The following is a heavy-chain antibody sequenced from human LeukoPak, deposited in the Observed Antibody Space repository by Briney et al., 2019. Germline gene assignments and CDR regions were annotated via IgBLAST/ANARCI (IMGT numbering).Heavy chain of an antibody. V-gene: IGHV1-46*01. CDR3: ARRGYSYGYDY. D-gene: IGHD5-18*01. CDR1: GGTFSSYA. J-gene: IGHJ4*02. CDR2: INPSGGST. Sequence: GSSVKVSCKASGGTFSSYAISWVRQAPGQGLEWMGIINPSGGSTSYAQKFQGRVTMTRDTSTSTVYMELSSLGSEDTAVYYCARRGYSYGYDYWGQGTLVTVSS.